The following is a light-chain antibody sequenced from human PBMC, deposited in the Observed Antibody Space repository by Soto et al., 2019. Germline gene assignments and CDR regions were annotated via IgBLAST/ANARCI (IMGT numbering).Light chain of an antibody. J-gene: IGKJ4*01. CDR3: QQYYNSVLT. CDR2: AAS. V-gene: IGKV1-39*01. Sequence: DIQMTQSPSSLSASLGDRVTITCRASQSISNFLNWFQHKPGKAPKVLISAASTLQSGVPSRFSGSVSGTDFTLTISSLQPEDSASYYCQQYYNSVLTVGGGTKVDIK. CDR1: QSISNF.